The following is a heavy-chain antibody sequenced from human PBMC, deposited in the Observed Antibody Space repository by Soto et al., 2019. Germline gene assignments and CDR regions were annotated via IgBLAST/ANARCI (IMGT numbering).Heavy chain of an antibody. CDR3: ARHYYDSSGYFDVRDDAFDI. D-gene: IGHD3-22*01. Sequence: GASVKVSCKASGGTFSSYAISWVRQAPGQGLEWMGGIIPIFGTANYAQKFQGRVTITADKSTSTAYMELSSLRSEDTAVYYCARHYYDSSGYFDVRDDAFDIWGQGTMVTVSS. CDR2: IIPIFGTA. CDR1: GGTFSSYA. J-gene: IGHJ3*02. V-gene: IGHV1-69*06.